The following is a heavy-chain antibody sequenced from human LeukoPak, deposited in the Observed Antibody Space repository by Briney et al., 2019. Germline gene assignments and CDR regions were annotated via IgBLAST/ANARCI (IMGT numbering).Heavy chain of an antibody. Sequence: SETLSLTCTVPGGSISSYYWSWIRQPAGKGLEWIGRIYTSGSTDYNPSLKSRVTMSVDTSKNQFSLKLISVTAADTAVYYCARGKWPHFDFWGQGTLVTVSS. CDR2: IYTSGST. V-gene: IGHV4-4*07. CDR3: ARGKWPHFDF. J-gene: IGHJ4*02. CDR1: GGSISSYY. D-gene: IGHD5-12*01.